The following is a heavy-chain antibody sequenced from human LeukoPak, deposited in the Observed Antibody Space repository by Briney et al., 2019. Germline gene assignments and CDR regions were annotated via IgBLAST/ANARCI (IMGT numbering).Heavy chain of an antibody. V-gene: IGHV3-30-3*01. CDR1: GFAFSSYA. Sequence: AGGSLRLSCAASGFAFSSYAMHCVRQAPGKGLEWVAIISYDGSNKFYADSVKGRFTISRDNSKNTLYVQMNNLRAEDTAVYYCARDYGWLESFDIWGQGTMVTVSS. CDR3: ARDYGWLESFDI. CDR2: ISYDGSNK. D-gene: IGHD6-19*01. J-gene: IGHJ3*02.